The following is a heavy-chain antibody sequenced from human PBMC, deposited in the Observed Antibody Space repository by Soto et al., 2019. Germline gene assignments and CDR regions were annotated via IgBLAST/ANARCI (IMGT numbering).Heavy chain of an antibody. CDR3: ARGKFYAFDI. V-gene: IGHV4-4*02. CDR1: GVSISIPNW. CDR2: IDHSGTT. Sequence: SETLSLTCAVSGVSISIPNWWAWVRQAPGKGLEWIGEIDHSGTTNYNPSLNSRVTISLDRSKNQFSLRLSSVAAADTAVYFCARGKFYAFDIWGQGTMVTV. J-gene: IGHJ3*02.